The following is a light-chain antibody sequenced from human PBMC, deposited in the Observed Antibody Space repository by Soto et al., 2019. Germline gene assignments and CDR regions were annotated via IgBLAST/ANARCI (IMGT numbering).Light chain of an antibody. CDR2: GAS. CDR1: QSVSSSY. CDR3: QQDGSSPMYT. V-gene: IGKV3-20*01. Sequence: EIVLTQSPGTLSLSPGERATLSCRASQSVSSSYLVWSQQKPGQAPRLLIYGASSRATGIPDRFSGSWSGTDFTLTISRLEPEDFAVYYCQQDGSSPMYTFGQGTRLEIK. J-gene: IGKJ2*01.